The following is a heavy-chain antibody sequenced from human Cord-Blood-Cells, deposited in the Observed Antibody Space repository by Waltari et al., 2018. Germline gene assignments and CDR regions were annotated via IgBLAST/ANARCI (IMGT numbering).Heavy chain of an antibody. CDR1: GFTFSSSA. CDR3: ARGGVTTLRMDV. D-gene: IGHD4-17*01. CDR2: ISYDGSNK. V-gene: IGHV3-30-3*01. Sequence: QVQLVESGGGVVQPGRSLRLSCSASGFTFSSSAMHWVGQAPGKGLEWVAVISYDGSNKYYADSVKGRFTISRDNSKNTLYLQMNSLRAEDTAVYYCARGGVTTLRMDVWGQGTTVTVSS. J-gene: IGHJ6*02.